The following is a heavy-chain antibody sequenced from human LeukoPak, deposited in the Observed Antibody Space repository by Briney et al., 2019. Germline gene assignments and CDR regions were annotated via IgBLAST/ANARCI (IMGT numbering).Heavy chain of an antibody. V-gene: IGHV3-7*03. CDR3: ARVSPDYYDSSGSPIYYYYYYYMDV. Sequence: GGSLRLSCEASGFTFSAYWMSWVRQAPGKGLEWVANIKQDGSQTYHADSVKGRFTISRDNAKNSLYLQMNSLRAEDTAVYYCARVSPDYYDSSGSPIYYYYYYYMDVWGKGTTVTVSS. D-gene: IGHD3-22*01. CDR2: IKQDGSQT. CDR1: GFTFSAYW. J-gene: IGHJ6*03.